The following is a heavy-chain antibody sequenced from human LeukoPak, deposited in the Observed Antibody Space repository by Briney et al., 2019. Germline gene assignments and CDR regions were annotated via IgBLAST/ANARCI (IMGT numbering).Heavy chain of an antibody. V-gene: IGHV3-11*06. CDR2: ISSSSSYT. D-gene: IGHD6-13*01. J-gene: IGHJ5*02. Sequence: PGGSLRLSCAASGFTFSDYYMSWVRQAPGKGLEWVSYISSSSSYTNYADSVKGRFTISRDNAKNSLYLQMNSLRAEDTAVYYCARDRDSSSWYGGVWFDPWGQGTLVTVFS. CDR3: ARDRDSSSWYGGVWFDP. CDR1: GFTFSDYY.